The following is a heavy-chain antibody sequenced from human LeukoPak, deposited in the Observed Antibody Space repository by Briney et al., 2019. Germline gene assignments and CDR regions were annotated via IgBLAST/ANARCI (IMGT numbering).Heavy chain of an antibody. J-gene: IGHJ1*01. CDR2: IYYSGST. V-gene: IGHV4-31*03. Sequence: SQTLSLTCTVSGDSINSGGYYWTWIRQHPGKSLEWIGYIYYSGSTYYNPSLRSRVTLSLDTSKNQFSLNLNSVTAADTAVYYCASPANFYDSSGYFRPWGQGTLVTVSS. CDR1: GDSINSGGYY. CDR3: ASPANFYDSSGYFRP. D-gene: IGHD3-22*01.